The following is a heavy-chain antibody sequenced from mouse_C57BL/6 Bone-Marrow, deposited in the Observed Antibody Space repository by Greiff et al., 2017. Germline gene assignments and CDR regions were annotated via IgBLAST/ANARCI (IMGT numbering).Heavy chain of an antibody. D-gene: IGHD1-1*01. Sequence: QVQLQQSGAELVRPGTSVKLSCKASGYTFTSYWMHWVKQRPGQGLEWIGVIDPSDSYTNYNQKFKGKATLTVDPSSSTAYLQLSSLTSGDSAVYYGERSPCCCGSSEDFDYWGQGTTLTVSS. CDR2: IDPSDSYT. J-gene: IGHJ2*01. V-gene: IGHV1-59*01. CDR1: GYTFTSYW. CDR3: ERSPCCCGSSEDFDY.